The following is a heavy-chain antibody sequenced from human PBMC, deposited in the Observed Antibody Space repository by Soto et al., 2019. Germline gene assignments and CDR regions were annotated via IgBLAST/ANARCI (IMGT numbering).Heavy chain of an antibody. V-gene: IGHV3-53*01. CDR3: ARGLGIAVAVCDY. CDR1: GFTVSSNY. J-gene: IGHJ4*02. CDR2: IYSGGST. Sequence: EVQLVESGGGLIQPGGSLRLSCAASGFTVSSNYMSWVRQAPGKGLEWVSVIYSGGSTYYADSVKGRFTISRDNSKNTLYLQKSSLRAEDTAVYYCARGLGIAVAVCDYWGQGTLVTVSS. D-gene: IGHD6-19*01.